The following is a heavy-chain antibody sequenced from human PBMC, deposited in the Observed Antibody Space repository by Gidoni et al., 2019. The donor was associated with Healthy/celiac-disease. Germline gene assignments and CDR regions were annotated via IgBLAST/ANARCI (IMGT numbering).Heavy chain of an antibody. J-gene: IGHJ3*02. V-gene: IGHV3-30*18. CDR1: GFTFSSYG. CDR3: AKDARYYRRDDAFDI. D-gene: IGHD3-22*01. Sequence: QVQLVESGGGVVQPGRSLRLSCAASGFTFSSYGMHWVRQAPGKGLEWVAVISYDGSNKYYADSVKGRFTISRDNSKNTLYLQMNSLRAEDTAVYYCAKDARYYRRDDAFDIWGQGTMVTVSS. CDR2: ISYDGSNK.